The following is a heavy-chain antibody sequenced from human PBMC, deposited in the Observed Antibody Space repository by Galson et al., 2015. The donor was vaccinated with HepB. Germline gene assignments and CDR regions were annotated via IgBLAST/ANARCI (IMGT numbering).Heavy chain of an antibody. V-gene: IGHV1-24*01. D-gene: IGHD2-15*01. J-gene: IGHJ3*02. CDR2: FDPEDGET. CDR1: GYTLTELS. CDR3: ATLRFMVVAASDAFDI. Sequence: SVKVSCKVSGYTLTELSMHWVRQAPGKGLEWMGGFDPEDGETIYAQKFQGRVTMTEDTSTDTAYMELSSLRSEDTAVYYCATLRFMVVAASDAFDIWGQGTMVTVSS.